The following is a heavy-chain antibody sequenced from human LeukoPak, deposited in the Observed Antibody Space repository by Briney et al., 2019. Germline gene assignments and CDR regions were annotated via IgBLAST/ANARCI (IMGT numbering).Heavy chain of an antibody. CDR1: GFTFSDYY. Sequence: PGGSLRLSCAAFGFTFSDYYMSWIRQAPGKGLEWVSYISSSGSTIYYAVSVKGRFTISRDNAKNSLYLQMNSLRAEDTAVYYCARDRYDILTGYSSHFDYWGQGILVTVSS. D-gene: IGHD3-9*01. CDR3: ARDRYDILTGYSSHFDY. CDR2: ISSSGSTI. J-gene: IGHJ4*02. V-gene: IGHV3-11*01.